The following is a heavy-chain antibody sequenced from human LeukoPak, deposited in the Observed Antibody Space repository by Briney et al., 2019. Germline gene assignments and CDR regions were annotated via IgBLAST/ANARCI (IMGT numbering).Heavy chain of an antibody. Sequence: GGSLRLSCAASGLTFSSYAMSWVRQAPGKGLEWVSAISGSGGSTYYADSVKGRFTISRDNSKNTLYLQMNSLRAEDTAVYYCAKRGGYYDFWSGPLDWFDPWGQGTLVTVSS. V-gene: IGHV3-23*01. CDR1: GLTFSSYA. CDR2: ISGSGGST. J-gene: IGHJ5*02. D-gene: IGHD3-3*01. CDR3: AKRGGYYDFWSGPLDWFDP.